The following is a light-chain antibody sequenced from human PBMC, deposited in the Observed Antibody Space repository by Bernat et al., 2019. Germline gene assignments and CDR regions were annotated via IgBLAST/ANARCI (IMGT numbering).Light chain of an antibody. V-gene: IGLV10-54*04. J-gene: IGLJ1*01. CDR1: SNNVGNQG. CDR3: SAWDSSLSAYV. CDR2: RNN. Sequence: QAGLTQPPSVSKGLRQTATLTCTVDSNNVGNQGAAWLQQHQGHPPKLLSYRNNNRPSGISERFSASRSGNTASLTITGLQPEDEADYYCSAWDSSLSAYVFGTGTKVTVL.